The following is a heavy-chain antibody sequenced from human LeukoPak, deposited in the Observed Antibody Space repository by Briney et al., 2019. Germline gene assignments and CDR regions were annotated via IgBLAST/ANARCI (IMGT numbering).Heavy chain of an antibody. CDR2: IYWDGDE. D-gene: IGHD2-15*01. V-gene: IGHV2-5*02. J-gene: IGHJ4*02. Sequence: SGPTLVNPTQTLTLACTFSGFSLSTSGVGVGWIRQPPGKALEWLAIIYWDGDERHSPSLKSRLTITKDTSKNQVVLTMSNMDPVDTATYYCAHSWRSQGCSGGSCYEFHYWGQGTLVTVSS. CDR1: GFSLSTSGVG. CDR3: AHSWRSQGCSGGSCYEFHY.